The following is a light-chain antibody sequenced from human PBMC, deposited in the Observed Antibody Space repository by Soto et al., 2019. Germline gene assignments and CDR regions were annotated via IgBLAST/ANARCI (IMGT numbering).Light chain of an antibody. CDR3: QRYGTSLPLT. CDR2: GAS. Sequence: EIVLTQSPGTLSLSPGDRATLSCRASQSVSSNYLAWYQQKPGQAPRLLIYGASSRATGIPDRFSGSGSGTAFTLTISRLEPEDFAVYYCQRYGTSLPLTFGGGTKVEIK. V-gene: IGKV3-20*01. CDR1: QSVSSNY. J-gene: IGKJ4*01.